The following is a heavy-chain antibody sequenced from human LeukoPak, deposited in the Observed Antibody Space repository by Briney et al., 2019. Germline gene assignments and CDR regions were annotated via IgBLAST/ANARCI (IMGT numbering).Heavy chain of an antibody. CDR1: GGTFSSYA. V-gene: IGHV1-69*13. CDR2: IIPIFGTA. J-gene: IGHJ5*02. Sequence: ASVKVSCKASGGTFSSYAISWVRQAPGQGLEWMGGIIPIFGTANYAQKFQGRVTITADESTSTAYVELSSLRSEDTAVYCCATSDFWSGYYVRFDPWGQGTLVTVSS. CDR3: ATSDFWSGYYVRFDP. D-gene: IGHD3-3*01.